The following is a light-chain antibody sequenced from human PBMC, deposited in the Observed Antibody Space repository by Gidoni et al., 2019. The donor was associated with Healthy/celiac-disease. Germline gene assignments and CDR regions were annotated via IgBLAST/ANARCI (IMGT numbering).Light chain of an antibody. CDR1: SSNIGACYD. J-gene: IGLJ2*01. V-gene: IGLV1-40*01. CDR2: GNS. CDR3: QSYDSSLSGV. Sequence: QSVLTQPPSVSGAPGQRVTISCTGSSSNIGACYDVPWYQQLPGTAPKLLIYGNSHRPSGVPDRFSGSKSCPSASMAITGLQAEDEADYYCQSYDSSLSGVFGGGTKLTVL.